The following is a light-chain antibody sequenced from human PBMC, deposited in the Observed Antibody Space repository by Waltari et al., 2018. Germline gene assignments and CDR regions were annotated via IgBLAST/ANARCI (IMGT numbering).Light chain of an antibody. CDR2: KDS. V-gene: IGKV2-30*01. CDR1: QGLVSSDGHTY. J-gene: IGKJ4*01. Sequence: DVVMSQSPLSLPVTLGQPASISCRSSQGLVSSDGHTYLNWFRPRPGHCPRRLIYKDSSRDSGVPDRFSGSGSGTDFTLKISRVEAEDVGVYYRVQGTHWPLTFGGGTKVEIK. CDR3: VQGTHWPLT.